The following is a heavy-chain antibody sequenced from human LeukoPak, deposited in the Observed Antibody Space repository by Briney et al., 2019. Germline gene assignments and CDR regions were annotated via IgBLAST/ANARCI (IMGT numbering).Heavy chain of an antibody. D-gene: IGHD4/OR15-4a*01. CDR1: GFTFSRYG. V-gene: IGHV3-30*04. CDR3: AKVSLNMVNDAFDI. Sequence: GRSLRLSCAASGFTFSRYGMHWVRQAPGKGLEWVTAISYDGSNKYYADSVKGRFTISRDNSKNTLYLQMNGLRAEDTAMYYCAKVSLNMVNDAFDIWGQGTMVSVSS. CDR2: ISYDGSNK. J-gene: IGHJ3*02.